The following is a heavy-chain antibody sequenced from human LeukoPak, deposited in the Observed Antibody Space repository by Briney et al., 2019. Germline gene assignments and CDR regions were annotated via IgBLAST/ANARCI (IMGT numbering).Heavy chain of an antibody. J-gene: IGHJ4*02. D-gene: IGHD3-22*01. CDR1: GYTFTIHG. V-gene: IGHV1-18*01. CDR3: ARAGSYDSSVYPDF. CDR2: ISGYTGNT. Sequence: GASVKVSCKGTGYTFTIHGISWVRQAPGQGLEWLGWISGYTGNTHYAQKLQDRVTMTTDTSTSTAYMELRSLKSDDTAVYHCARAGSYDSSVYPDFWGLGTLVTVSS.